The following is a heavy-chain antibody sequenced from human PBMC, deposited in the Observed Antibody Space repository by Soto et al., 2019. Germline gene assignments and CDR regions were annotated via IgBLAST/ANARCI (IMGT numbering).Heavy chain of an antibody. J-gene: IGHJ6*02. Sequence: GASVKVSCKASGGTFSSYAISWVRQAPGQGLEWMGGIIPIFGTANYAQKFQGRVTITADESTSTAYMELSSLRSEDTAVYYCARGGGPVTTYYYYYGMDVWGQGTTVTVSS. CDR3: ARGGGPVTTYYYYYGMDV. CDR2: IIPIFGTA. V-gene: IGHV1-69*13. CDR1: GGTFSSYA. D-gene: IGHD4-17*01.